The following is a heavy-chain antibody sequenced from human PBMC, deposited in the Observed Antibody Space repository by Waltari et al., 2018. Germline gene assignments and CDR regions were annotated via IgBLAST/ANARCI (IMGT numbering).Heavy chain of an antibody. CDR1: GFNFSSYA. Sequence: EVQLLESGGGVVQPGGSLRLSCAASGFNFSSYAMSWCRRAPGKGLEGVSAICGSGGSRCYADSVKARLTLSRDNSKYALDLQMNVFRAEDTAVYYCANRPLTGYGYWGQGTLVTVSS. D-gene: IGHD3-9*01. CDR3: ANRPLTGYGY. CDR2: ICGSGGSR. J-gene: IGHJ4*02. V-gene: IGHV3-23*01.